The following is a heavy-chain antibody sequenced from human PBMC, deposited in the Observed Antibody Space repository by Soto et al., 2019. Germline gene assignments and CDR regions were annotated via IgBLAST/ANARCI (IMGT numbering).Heavy chain of an antibody. CDR1: GGSVSSGSYY. CDR3: ARAGTYYDILTGYYSPPGYYYYGMDV. J-gene: IGHJ6*02. Sequence: SETLSLTCTVSGGSVSSGSYYWSWIRQPPGKGLEWIGYIYYSGSTNYNPSLKSRVTISVDTSKNQFSLKLSSVTAADTAVYYCARAGTYYDILTGYYSPPGYYYYGMDVWGQGTTVTVSS. D-gene: IGHD3-9*01. CDR2: IYYSGST. V-gene: IGHV4-61*01.